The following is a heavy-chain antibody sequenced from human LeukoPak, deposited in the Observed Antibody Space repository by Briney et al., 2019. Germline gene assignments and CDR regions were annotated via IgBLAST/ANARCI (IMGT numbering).Heavy chain of an antibody. J-gene: IGHJ4*02. CDR1: GFTFSNAY. V-gene: IGHV3-15*01. Sequence: KTGGSLRLSCAASGFTFSNAYMSWVRQAPGKGLEWVGRIKSTAHGGTTEYAAPVKGRFTISRDDSRNTLFLQMNSLQTEDAALYYCATYSSSYYYLGYWGQGTLVTVSS. CDR2: IKSTAHGGTT. D-gene: IGHD6-13*01. CDR3: ATYSSSYYYLGY.